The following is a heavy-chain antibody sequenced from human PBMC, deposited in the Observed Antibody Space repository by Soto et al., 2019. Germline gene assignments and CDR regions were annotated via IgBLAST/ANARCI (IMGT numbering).Heavy chain of an antibody. D-gene: IGHD6-13*01. CDR1: GFTFTSSA. J-gene: IGHJ6*02. Sequence: SVKVSCKASGFTFTSSAVQWVRQARGQRLEWIGWIVVGSGNTNYAQKFQERVTITRGMSTSTAYMELSSLRSEDTAVYYCAADGGTAAGLYYYYYYRMYVWGQGTTVTVSS. CDR2: IVVGSGNT. V-gene: IGHV1-58*01. CDR3: AADGGTAAGLYYYYYYRMYV.